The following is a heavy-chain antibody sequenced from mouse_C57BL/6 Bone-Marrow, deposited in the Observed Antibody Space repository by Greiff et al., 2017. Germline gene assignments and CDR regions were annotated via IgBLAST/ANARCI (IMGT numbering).Heavy chain of an antibody. CDR1: GFTFSDYG. CDR2: ISSGSSTI. J-gene: IGHJ4*01. Sequence: EVKLMASGGGLVKPGGSLKLSCAASGFTFSDYGLHWVRPAPEKGLEWVAYISSGSSTIYYADTVKCRFTISRDNAKNTLFLQMTSLRSEDTAMYYCARRWLLGAMDYWGQGTSVTVSS. V-gene: IGHV5-17*01. CDR3: ARRWLLGAMDY. D-gene: IGHD2-3*01.